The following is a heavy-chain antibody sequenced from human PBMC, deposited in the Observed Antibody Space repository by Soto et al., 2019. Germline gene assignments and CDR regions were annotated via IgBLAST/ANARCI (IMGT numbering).Heavy chain of an antibody. CDR1: GGTFNTYA. CDR3: AREVQVHTPAFVY. D-gene: IGHD3-10*01. Sequence: QVQLVQSGPGMKKPGWPGKFSCQSSGGTFNTYAMNGVRQAPGQGPEWMGDISPMFGAANYAPKFQGRVTITADESTGTSYMQLSSLTSEDTALYFCAREVQVHTPAFVYWGQGTLVTVSS. J-gene: IGHJ4*02. V-gene: IGHV1-69*19. CDR2: ISPMFGAA.